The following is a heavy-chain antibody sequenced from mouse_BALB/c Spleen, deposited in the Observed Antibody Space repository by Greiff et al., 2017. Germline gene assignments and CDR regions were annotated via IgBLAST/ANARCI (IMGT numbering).Heavy chain of an antibody. CDR2: ISSGGSYT. Sequence: DVKLVESGGGLVKPGGSLKLSCAASGFTFSSYAMSWVRQSPEKRLEWVAEISSGGSYTYYPDTVTGRFTISRDNAKNTLYLEMSSLRSEDTAMYYCARGGYGYVFDYWGQGTTLTVSS. CDR3: ARGGYGYVFDY. CDR1: GFTFSSYA. J-gene: IGHJ2*01. V-gene: IGHV5-9-4*01. D-gene: IGHD1-2*01.